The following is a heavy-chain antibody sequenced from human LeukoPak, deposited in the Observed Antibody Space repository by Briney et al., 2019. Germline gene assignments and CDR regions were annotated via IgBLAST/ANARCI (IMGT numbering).Heavy chain of an antibody. CDR1: GFTFSSYA. D-gene: IGHD2-15*01. J-gene: IGHJ2*01. Sequence: PGGSLRLSCAASGFTFSSYAMSWVRQAPGKGLEWVSAISGSGGSTYYADSVKGRSTISRDNSKNTLYLQMNSLRAEDTAVYYCAKGGYCSGGSCYRYFDLWGRGTLVTVSS. CDR3: AKGGYCSGGSCYRYFDL. V-gene: IGHV3-23*01. CDR2: ISGSGGST.